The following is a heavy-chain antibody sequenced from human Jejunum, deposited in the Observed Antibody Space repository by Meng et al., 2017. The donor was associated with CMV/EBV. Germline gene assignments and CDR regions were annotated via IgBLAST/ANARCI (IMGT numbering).Heavy chain of an antibody. V-gene: IGHV2-5*02. Sequence: MLKDSGPTLVNPTPILPLTCISRAFSPSTGGEGVGWIRQPPGKALEWLALIYRGDDKRYSPSLNSRLTIAKDTSKNEVVLTLTNLGPIDTGTYYCAHFVGGYYPSRPDYWGQGTLVTVSS. CDR3: AHFVGGYYPSRPDY. J-gene: IGHJ4*02. CDR1: AFSPSTGGEG. D-gene: IGHD1-26*01. CDR2: IYRGDDK.